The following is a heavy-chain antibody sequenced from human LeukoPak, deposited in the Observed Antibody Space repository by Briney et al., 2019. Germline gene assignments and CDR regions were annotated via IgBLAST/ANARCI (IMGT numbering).Heavy chain of an antibody. J-gene: IGHJ5*02. V-gene: IGHV4-39*07. D-gene: IGHD3-10*01. Sequence: SEILSLTCTVSGGSISSSSYYWGWIRQPPGKGLEWIGSIYYSGSTNYNPSLKSRVTISVDTSKNQFSLKLSSVTAADTAVYYCARGDYYGSGTNWFDPWGQGTLVTVSS. CDR3: ARGDYYGSGTNWFDP. CDR2: IYYSGST. CDR1: GGSISSSSYY.